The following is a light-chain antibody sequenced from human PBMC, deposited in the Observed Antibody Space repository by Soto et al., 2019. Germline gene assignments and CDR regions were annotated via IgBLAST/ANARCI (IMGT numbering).Light chain of an antibody. CDR3: QQRSSSPRHT. Sequence: EIVLTQSPATLSLSPGERATLSCRASQSVSSYLAWYQQKPGQAPRLLIYYASNRATGIPARFSGSGSGTDFTLTISSLEPEDFAVYYCQQRSSSPRHTFGQGTKLEIK. CDR2: YAS. CDR1: QSVSSY. J-gene: IGKJ2*01. V-gene: IGKV3-11*01.